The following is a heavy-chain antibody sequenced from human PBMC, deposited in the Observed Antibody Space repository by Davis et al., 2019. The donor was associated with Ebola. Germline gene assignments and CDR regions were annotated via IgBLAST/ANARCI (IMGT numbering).Heavy chain of an antibody. CDR3: ARETLIGSSTSFYYYYGMDV. V-gene: IGHV4-34*01. CDR1: GGSFSGYY. D-gene: IGHD2-2*01. J-gene: IGHJ6*02. Sequence: MPSETLSLTCAVYGGSFSGYYWSWIRQPPGKGLEWIGEINHSGSTNYNPSLKSRVTISVDTSKNQFSLKLSSVTAADTAVYYCARETLIGSSTSFYYYYGMDVWGQGTTVTVSS. CDR2: INHSGST.